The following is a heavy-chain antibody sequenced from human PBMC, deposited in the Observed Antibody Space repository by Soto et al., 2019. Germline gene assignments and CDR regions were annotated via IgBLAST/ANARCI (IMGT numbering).Heavy chain of an antibody. CDR3: ARYDIGRDLDY. D-gene: IGHD3-9*01. Sequence: SETLSLTCTVSGGSISSYYWSWIRQPPGKGLEWIGYIYYSGSTNYNPSLKSRVTISVDTSKNQFSLKLSSVTAADTAVYYCARYDIGRDLDYWGQGTLVTVSS. CDR1: GGSISSYY. J-gene: IGHJ4*02. V-gene: IGHV4-59*01. CDR2: IYYSGST.